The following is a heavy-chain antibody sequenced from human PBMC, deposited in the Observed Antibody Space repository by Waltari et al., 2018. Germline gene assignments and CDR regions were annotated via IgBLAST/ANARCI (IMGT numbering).Heavy chain of an antibody. CDR1: GFTFRRYA. J-gene: IGHJ4*02. CDR2: ISGSGGST. V-gene: IGHV3-23*01. Sequence: EVQLLESGGGLVQPGGSLRLSCAASGFTFRRYAISWVRQAPGKGLEWVSAISGSGGSTYYADSVKGRFTISRDNSKNTLYLQMNSLRAEDTAVYYCAKDLPWQLVGAGYWGQGTLVTVSS. D-gene: IGHD6-6*01. CDR3: AKDLPWQLVGAGY.